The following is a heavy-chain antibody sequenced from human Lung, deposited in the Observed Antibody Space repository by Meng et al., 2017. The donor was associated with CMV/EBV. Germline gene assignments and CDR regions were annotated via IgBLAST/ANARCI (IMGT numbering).Heavy chain of an antibody. Sequence: GESXMISCVASGFSFSKHWMSWVRQAPGKGLEYLANINLYGSEKYHMDSVKCRFTISRDNAKNSLFLQMNSLRAEDTAVYYCVTDQDRLGGIWGQGTMVTVSS. D-gene: IGHD5-12*01. CDR1: GFSFSKHW. V-gene: IGHV3-7*01. J-gene: IGHJ3*02. CDR2: INLYGSEK. CDR3: VTDQDRLGGI.